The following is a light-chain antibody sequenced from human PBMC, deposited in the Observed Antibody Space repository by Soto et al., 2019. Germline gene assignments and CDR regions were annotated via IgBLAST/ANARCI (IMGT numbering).Light chain of an antibody. V-gene: IGKV3-15*01. CDR3: LQYDNWPPWT. CDR2: GAS. Sequence: EIVMTQSPATLSVSPGDIVTLSCRASQSVSSNLAWYQQNPGQAHSLLIYGASTRDTGIPARFSGSGSGTEFTLTISSLQSEDFAAYYCLQYDNWPPWTFGQGTKVEIK. J-gene: IGKJ1*01. CDR1: QSVSSN.